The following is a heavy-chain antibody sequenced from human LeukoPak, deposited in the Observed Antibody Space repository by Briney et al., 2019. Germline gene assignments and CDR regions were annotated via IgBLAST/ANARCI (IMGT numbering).Heavy chain of an antibody. J-gene: IGHJ3*02. V-gene: IGHV5-51*01. D-gene: IGHD3-22*01. CDR1: GYSFTSSW. CDR2: IYPGDSDT. CDR3: ARMEDSSGYSPGGAFDI. Sequence: GESLKISCKGSGYSFTSSWIGWVRQMPGKGLEWMGNIYPGDSDTRYSPSFQGQVTISAHKSISTAYLQWSSLKASDTAMYYCARMEDSSGYSPGGAFDIWGQGTMVTVSS.